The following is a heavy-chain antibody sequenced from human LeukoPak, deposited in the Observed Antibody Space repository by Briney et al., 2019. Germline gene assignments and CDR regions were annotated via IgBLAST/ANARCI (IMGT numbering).Heavy chain of an antibody. CDR2: MNPNSGNT. Sequence: GASVKVSCKASGYTFTSYDINWVRQATGQGLEWMGWMNPNSGNTGYAQKFQGRVTITRNTSISTAYMELSSLRSEDIAVYYCARDLVPYYDFWSGYSGPYYFDYWGQGTLVTVSS. CDR3: ARDLVPYYDFWSGYSGPYYFDY. V-gene: IGHV1-8*03. J-gene: IGHJ4*02. CDR1: GYTFTSYD. D-gene: IGHD3-3*01.